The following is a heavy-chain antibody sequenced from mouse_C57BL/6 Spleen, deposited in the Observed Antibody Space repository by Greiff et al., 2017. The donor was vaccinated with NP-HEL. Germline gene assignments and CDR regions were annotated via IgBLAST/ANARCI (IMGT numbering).Heavy chain of an antibody. CDR1: GYTFTSYW. D-gene: IGHD1-1*01. V-gene: IGHV1-52*01. CDR3: AREGYGSRPAWFAY. J-gene: IGHJ3*01. CDR2: IDPSDSET. Sequence: QVQLQQPGAELVRPGSSVKLSCKASGYTFTSYWMHWVKQRPIQGLEWIGNIDPSDSETHYNQKFKDKATLTVDKSSSTAYMQLSSLTSEDSAVYYCAREGYGSRPAWFAYWGQGTLVTVSA.